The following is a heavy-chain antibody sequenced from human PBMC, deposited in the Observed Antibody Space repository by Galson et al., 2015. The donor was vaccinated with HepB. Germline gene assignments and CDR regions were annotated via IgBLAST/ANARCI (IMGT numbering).Heavy chain of an antibody. CDR1: GFTFSNFA. J-gene: IGHJ4*02. D-gene: IGHD2-15*01. CDR3: AKRSCTSGSCFFFYY. Sequence: SLRLSCAASGFTFSNFAMSWVRQAPGKGLEWVSSVDGRVGSTYYDDSVKGRFTISRDDSKNTLYLQLNSLRAEDTSVYYCAKRSCTSGSCFFFYYWGQGTLVTVSS. CDR2: VDGRVGST. V-gene: IGHV3-23*01.